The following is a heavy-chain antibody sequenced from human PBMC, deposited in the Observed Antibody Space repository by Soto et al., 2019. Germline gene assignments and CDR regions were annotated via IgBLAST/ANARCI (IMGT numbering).Heavy chain of an antibody. D-gene: IGHD2-15*01. V-gene: IGHV4-61*08. Sequence: PSETLSLTCTVSGGSISSGASYWSWIRQHPGKGLEWIGYIYYSGSTNYNPSLKSRVTMSADTSRNQFSLKLNSVTAADTAVYYCARDAGGPYDHWGPAILVTVSS. J-gene: IGHJ4*01. CDR2: IYYSGST. CDR1: GGSISSGASY. CDR3: ARDAGGPYDH.